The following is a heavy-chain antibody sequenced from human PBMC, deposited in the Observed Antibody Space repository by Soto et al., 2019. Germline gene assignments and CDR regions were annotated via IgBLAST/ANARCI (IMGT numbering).Heavy chain of an antibody. CDR1: GYTFTSYY. Sequence: GASVKVSCKASGYTFTSYYMHWVRQAPGQGLEWMGIINPSGGSTSHAQKFQGRVTMTRDTSTSTVYMELSSLRSEDTAVYYCARVQGALRYFDWPFDYWGQGTLVTVSS. D-gene: IGHD3-9*01. J-gene: IGHJ4*02. CDR3: ARVQGALRYFDWPFDY. V-gene: IGHV1-46*01. CDR2: INPSGGST.